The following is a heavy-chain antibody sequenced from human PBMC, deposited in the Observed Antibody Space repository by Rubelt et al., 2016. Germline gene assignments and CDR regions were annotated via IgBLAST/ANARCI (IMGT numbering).Heavy chain of an antibody. CDR3: ARGDDAFDI. V-gene: IGHV3-23*01. CDR2: ISGSGGST. Sequence: EVQLLESGGGLVQPGGSLRLSCAASGFTFSTFAMSWVRQAPGKGLEWVSAISGSGGSTYYADSVNGRFTISRDNAKNSLYLQMNSLRAEDTAVYYCARGDDAFDIWGQGTMVTVSS. CDR1: GFTFSTFA. J-gene: IGHJ3*02.